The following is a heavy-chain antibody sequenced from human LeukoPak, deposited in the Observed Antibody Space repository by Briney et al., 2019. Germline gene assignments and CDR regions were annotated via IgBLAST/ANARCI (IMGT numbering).Heavy chain of an antibody. Sequence: SETLSLTCTVSGGSISSSSYYWGWIRQPPGKGLEWIGSIYYSGSTYYNPSLKSRVTISVDMSKNQFSLKLSSVTAADTAVYYCARDVVSCSGGSCGPNWFDPWGQGTLVTVSS. CDR1: GGSISSSSYY. J-gene: IGHJ5*02. V-gene: IGHV4-39*07. CDR2: IYYSGST. D-gene: IGHD2-15*01. CDR3: ARDVVSCSGGSCGPNWFDP.